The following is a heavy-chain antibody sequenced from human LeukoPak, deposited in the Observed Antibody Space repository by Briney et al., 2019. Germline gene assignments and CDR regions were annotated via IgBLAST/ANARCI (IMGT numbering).Heavy chain of an antibody. D-gene: IGHD1-7*01. CDR1: GGSITNYY. CDR3: ARENWNYGEDF. V-gene: IGHV4-4*07. J-gene: IGHJ4*02. Sequence: TSETLSLTCTVSGGSITNYYWSWIRQPAGKGLEWIGCVHSSRGSNYNPSLKSRVTMSVDTSKNQVSLKLISVTAADTAVYYCARENWNYGEDFWGQGTLVTVSS. CDR2: VHSSRGS.